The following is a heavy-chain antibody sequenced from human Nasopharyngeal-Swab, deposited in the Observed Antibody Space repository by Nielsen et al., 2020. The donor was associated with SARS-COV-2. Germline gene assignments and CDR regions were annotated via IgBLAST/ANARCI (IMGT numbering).Heavy chain of an antibody. CDR3: ARGWVRGMDV. CDR1: GYTFTSYD. Sequence: ASVKVSCKASGYTFTSYDINWVRQATGQGLEWMGWINPNSGGTNYAQKFQGWVTMTRDTSISTAYMELSRLRSDDTAVYYCARGWVRGMDVWGQGTTVTVSS. V-gene: IGHV1-2*04. D-gene: IGHD6-13*01. J-gene: IGHJ6*02. CDR2: INPNSGGT.